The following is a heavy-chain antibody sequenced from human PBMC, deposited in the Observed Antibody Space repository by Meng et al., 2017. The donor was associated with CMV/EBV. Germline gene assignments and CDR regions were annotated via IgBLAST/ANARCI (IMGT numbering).Heavy chain of an antibody. CDR2: ISWNSGCI. V-gene: IGHV3-9*01. D-gene: IGHD6-13*01. CDR1: GFPFDDYA. CDR3: AKGGPSPIAAVGLVDY. Sequence: SLKISCAASGFPFDDYAMHWVRQAPGKGLEWVPGISWNSGCIGYADSVKGRFTISRDNAKNSLYLQMNSLRAEDTALYYCAKGGPSPIAAVGLVDYWGQGTLVTVSS. J-gene: IGHJ4*02.